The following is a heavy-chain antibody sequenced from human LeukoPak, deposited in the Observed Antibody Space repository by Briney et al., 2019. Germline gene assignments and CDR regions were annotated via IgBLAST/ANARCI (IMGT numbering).Heavy chain of an antibody. J-gene: IGHJ4*02. Sequence: GGSLGLSCAASGFTFSTYWMHWVRQAPGKGLVWVSRTISDGSTTSYADSVKGRFTISRDNAKNTLYLQMNSLRAEDTAVYYCARVATGSYHFDYWGQGTLATVSS. D-gene: IGHD3-16*01. CDR2: TISDGSTT. V-gene: IGHV3-74*01. CDR1: GFTFSTYW. CDR3: ARVATGSYHFDY.